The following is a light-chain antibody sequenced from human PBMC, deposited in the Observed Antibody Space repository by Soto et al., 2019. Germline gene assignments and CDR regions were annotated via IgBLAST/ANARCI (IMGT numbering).Light chain of an antibody. CDR3: SSYTSSSPLYV. CDR2: DVS. J-gene: IGLJ1*01. CDR1: SSDVGGYNY. Sequence: QSALTQPASVSGSPGQSITISCTVTSSDVGGYNYVSWYQQHPGKAPKLMIYDVSNRPSGVSNRFSGSKSGNTASLTISGLQAEDEADYYCSSYTSSSPLYVFGTGTKVTVL. V-gene: IGLV2-14*01.